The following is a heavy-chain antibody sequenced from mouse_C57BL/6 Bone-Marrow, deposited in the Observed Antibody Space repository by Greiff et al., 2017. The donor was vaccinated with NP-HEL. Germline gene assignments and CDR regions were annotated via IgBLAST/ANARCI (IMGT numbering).Heavy chain of an antibody. CDR2: IDPSDSYT. J-gene: IGHJ4*01. V-gene: IGHV1-69*01. CDR1: GYTFTSYW. CDR3: ARTTVVDYAMDY. D-gene: IGHD1-1*01. Sequence: VQLQQPGAELVMPGASVKLSCKASGYTFTSYWMHWVKQRPGQGLEWIGEIDPSDSYTNYNQKFKGKSTLTVDKSSSTAYMQLSSLTSEDSAVYYCARTTVVDYAMDYWGQGTSVTVSS.